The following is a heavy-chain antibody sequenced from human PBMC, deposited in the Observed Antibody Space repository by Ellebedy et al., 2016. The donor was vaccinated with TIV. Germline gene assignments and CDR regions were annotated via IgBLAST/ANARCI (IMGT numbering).Heavy chain of an antibody. CDR1: RFTFSSYW. CDR2: INDDGSYK. D-gene: IGHD3-16*01. V-gene: IGHV3-74*01. J-gene: IGHJ4*02. Sequence: GESLKISCAASRFTFSSYWMHWVRQVPGKGPVWVSRINDDGSYKNYADSVKGRFTISRDNAKNTLYLQMNSLTAEDTAVYYCVRGSNDYSGTDYWGQGTLVTVSS. CDR3: VRGSNDYSGTDY.